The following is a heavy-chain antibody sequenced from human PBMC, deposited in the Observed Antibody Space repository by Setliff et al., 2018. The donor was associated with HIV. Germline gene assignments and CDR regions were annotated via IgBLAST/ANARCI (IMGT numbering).Heavy chain of an antibody. V-gene: IGHV4-59*02. D-gene: IGHD3-22*01. J-gene: IGHJ4*02. CDR3: ARLGDYDSSGYSWFDY. CDR1: SGSVNNYW. CDR2: IYYSGST. Sequence: TSETLSLTCNVSSGSVNNYWWTWIRQPPGKGLEWIGYIYYSGSTYYNPPLKSRVTISVDTSKNQFSLMLSSVTAADTAVYYCARLGDYDSSGYSWFDYWGQGTLVTVSS.